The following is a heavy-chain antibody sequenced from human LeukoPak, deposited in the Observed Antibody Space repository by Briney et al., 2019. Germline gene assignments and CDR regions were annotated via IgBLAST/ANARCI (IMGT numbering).Heavy chain of an antibody. CDR2: IKQDGSEK. CDR1: GFPFSSYV. J-gene: IGHJ4*02. CDR3: ARVVSLVVTPSYFDY. D-gene: IGHD2-21*02. V-gene: IGHV3-7*01. Sequence: GGSLRLSCAASGFPFSSYVMSWVRQAPGKGLEWVANIKQDGSEKYYVDSVRGRFTISRDNAKNSLYLQMNSLRAEDTAVYYCARVVSLVVTPSYFDYWGQRTLVTVSS.